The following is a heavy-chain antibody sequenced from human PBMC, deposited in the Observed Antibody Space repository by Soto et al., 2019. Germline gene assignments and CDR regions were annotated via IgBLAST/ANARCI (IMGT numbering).Heavy chain of an antibody. V-gene: IGHV3-13*01. CDR2: IGTAGDT. CDR1: GFTFSSYD. J-gene: IGHJ3*02. D-gene: IGHD5-18*01. CDR3: ARGRITATDAFDI. Sequence: PGGSLRLSCAASGFTFSSYDMHWVRQATGKGLEWVSAIGTAGDTYXPXSVXXXXXXXXXXXKNSLYLQMNSLRAEDTAVYYCARGRITATDAFDIWGQGTMVTVSS.